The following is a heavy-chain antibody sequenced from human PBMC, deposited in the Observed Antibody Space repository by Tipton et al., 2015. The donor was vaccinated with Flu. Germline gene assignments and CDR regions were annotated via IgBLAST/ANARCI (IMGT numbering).Heavy chain of an antibody. CDR2: IYISGRT. V-gene: IGHV4-61*02. CDR3: ARERHSGGDLNDYYGLDV. J-gene: IGHJ6*02. D-gene: IGHD2-21*02. Sequence: TLSLTCSVSGGSISSSSHYWSWIRQPAGKGLEWIGRIYISGRTEYNPSLKSRASISVDRAKNQFSLKLNSVTAAGTAVYYCARERHSGGDLNDYYGLDVWGQGTTVTVSS. CDR1: GGSISSSSHY.